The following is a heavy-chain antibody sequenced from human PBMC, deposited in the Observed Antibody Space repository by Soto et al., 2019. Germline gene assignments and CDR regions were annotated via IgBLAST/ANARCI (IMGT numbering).Heavy chain of an antibody. J-gene: IGHJ6*02. D-gene: IGHD3-3*01. CDR2: IKQDGSEK. CDR3: ARAGITIFGVVNHYYGMDV. V-gene: IGHV3-7*05. Sequence: PGGSLRLSCAASGFTFSSYWMSWVRQAPGKGLEWVANIKQDGSEKYYVDSVKGRFTISRDNAKNSLYLQMNSLRAEDTAVYYCARAGITIFGVVNHYYGMDVWGQGTTVTVPS. CDR1: GFTFSSYW.